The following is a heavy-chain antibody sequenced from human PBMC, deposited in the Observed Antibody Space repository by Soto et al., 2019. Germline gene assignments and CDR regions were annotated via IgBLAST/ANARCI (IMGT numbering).Heavy chain of an antibody. D-gene: IGHD3-3*01. Sequence: SETLSLTCAVYGGSFSGYYWSWIRQPPGKGLEWIGEINHSGSTNYNPSLKSRVTISVDTSKNQFSLKLSSVTAADTAVYYCARGFGITIFGVVIILKQGWFDPWGQGTLVTVSS. CDR2: INHSGST. CDR1: GGSFSGYY. V-gene: IGHV4-34*01. J-gene: IGHJ5*02. CDR3: ARGFGITIFGVVIILKQGWFDP.